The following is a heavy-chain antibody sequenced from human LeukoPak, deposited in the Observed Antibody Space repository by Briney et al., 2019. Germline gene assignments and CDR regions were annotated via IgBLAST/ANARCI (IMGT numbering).Heavy chain of an antibody. J-gene: IGHJ4*02. D-gene: IGHD4-17*01. CDR1: GFTFSSCA. CDR2: ISDGGGTT. V-gene: IGHV3-23*01. Sequence: GGSLRLSCAACGFTFSSCAMRWVRQAPGKGLEWVSGISDGGGTTNYADAVKGRFTISRDKSKNTLFLQMNSLRAEDTAVHYCAKSYGDYSGYFDSWGQGTLVTVS. CDR3: AKSYGDYSGYFDS.